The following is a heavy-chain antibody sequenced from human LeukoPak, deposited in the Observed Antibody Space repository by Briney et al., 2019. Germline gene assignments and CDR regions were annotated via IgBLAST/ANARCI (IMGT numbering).Heavy chain of an antibody. J-gene: IGHJ4*02. V-gene: IGHV1-18*01. D-gene: IGHD4-11*01. Sequence: GASVKVSCKASGYTFTSYGISWVRQAPGQGLEWMGWISAYNGNTNYAQKLQGRVTMTTDTSTSPAYMELRSLRSDDTAVYYCARGFRSRGNYAVFYYWGQGTLVTVSS. CDR1: GYTFTSYG. CDR3: ARGFRSRGNYAVFYY. CDR2: ISAYNGNT.